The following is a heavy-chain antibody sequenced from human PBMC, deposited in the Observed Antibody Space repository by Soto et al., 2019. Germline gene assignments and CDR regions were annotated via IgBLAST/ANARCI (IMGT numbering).Heavy chain of an antibody. V-gene: IGHV4-34*01. CDR3: ARINPVPVATTVFPLEPTNNWFDP. Sequence: QVQLQQWGAGLLKPSETLSLTCAVYGGSCSGYYWSWIRQPPGRGLEWMGEIDHSGSTHYNPSLKSRVTISVDTSKNQFSLKLSSVTAADTAVYYCARINPVPVATTVFPLEPTNNWFDPWGQGTLVTVSS. CDR1: GGSCSGYY. D-gene: IGHD4-4*01. CDR2: IDHSGST. J-gene: IGHJ5*02.